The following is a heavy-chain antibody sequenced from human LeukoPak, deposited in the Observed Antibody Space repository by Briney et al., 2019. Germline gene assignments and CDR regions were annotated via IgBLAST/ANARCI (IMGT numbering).Heavy chain of an antibody. CDR3: ARDRGHNWFDP. CDR2: ISSSSSYI. J-gene: IGHJ5*02. V-gene: IGHV3-21*01. CDR1: GFTFSSYS. Sequence: GGSLRLSCAASGFTFSSYSMNWVRQAPGKGLEWVSSISSSSSYIYYADSVKGRFTISRDNAKNSLYLQVNSLRAEDTAVYYCARDRGHNWFDPWGQGTLVTVSS.